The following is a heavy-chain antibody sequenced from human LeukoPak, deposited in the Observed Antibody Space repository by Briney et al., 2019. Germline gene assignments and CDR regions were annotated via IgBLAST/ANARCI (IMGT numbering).Heavy chain of an antibody. J-gene: IGHJ4*02. CDR2: IYENGGTT. V-gene: IGHV3-23*01. CDR1: GFTFRSHA. CDR3: AKDFRIGYSAHFDY. Sequence: GGSLRLSCVGSGFTFRSHAMSWVRQAPEKGLEFVSGIYENGGTTYYADSVKGRFSISRDDSKNTLYLQMDSLRGEDTAVYYCAKDFRIGYSAHFDYWGQGALVTVSS. D-gene: IGHD2-21*01.